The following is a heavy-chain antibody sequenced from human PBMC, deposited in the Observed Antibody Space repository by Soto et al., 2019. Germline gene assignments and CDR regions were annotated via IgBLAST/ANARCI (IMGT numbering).Heavy chain of an antibody. J-gene: IGHJ6*02. V-gene: IGHV1-3*01. Sequence: ASVKVSCKASGYTFTSYAMHWVRQAPGQRLEWMGWINAVNGNTKYSQKFQGRVTITRDTSASTAYMELSSLRSEDTAVYYCAKTYYDFWSNYYYYGMDVWGQGTTVTVSS. CDR2: INAVNGNT. CDR1: GYTFTSYA. D-gene: IGHD3-3*01. CDR3: AKTYYDFWSNYYYYGMDV.